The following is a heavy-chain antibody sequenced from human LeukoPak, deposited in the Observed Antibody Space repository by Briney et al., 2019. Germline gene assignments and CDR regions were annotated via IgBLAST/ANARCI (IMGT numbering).Heavy chain of an antibody. V-gene: IGHV3-7*02. Sequence: PGGSLRLSCAASGFSFRSYRMNWVRQAPGKGLEWVANIKQDGSEKYYVDSVKGRFTISRDNAKNSLYLQMNSLRAEDTAVYYCVPGSHWGQGTLVTVSS. CDR3: VPGSH. CDR2: IKQDGSEK. D-gene: IGHD1-26*01. J-gene: IGHJ4*02. CDR1: GFSFRSYR.